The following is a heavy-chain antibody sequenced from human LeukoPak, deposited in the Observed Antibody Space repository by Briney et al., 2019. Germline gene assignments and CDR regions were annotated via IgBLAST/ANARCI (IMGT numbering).Heavy chain of an antibody. CDR3: ARRSLRNSSWDS. CDR2: IYYSGTT. D-gene: IGHD6-13*01. Sequence: SETLSLTCTVSGGSMSSYYWRWIRQSPRTGLEWIGSIYYSGTTNYNPSLKSRVTISVDTSKRQFFLNLISVTAADTAIYYCARRSLRNSSWDSWGQGTLVTVSS. V-gene: IGHV4-59*08. J-gene: IGHJ4*02. CDR1: GGSMSSYY.